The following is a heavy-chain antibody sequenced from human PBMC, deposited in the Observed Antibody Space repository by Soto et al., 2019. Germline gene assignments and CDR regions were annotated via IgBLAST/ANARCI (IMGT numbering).Heavy chain of an antibody. J-gene: IGHJ4*02. D-gene: IGHD2-2*01. V-gene: IGHV4-34*01. CDR1: GGSFSGYY. Sequence: SETLSLTCAVYGGSFSGYYCSWIRHPPGKGLEWIGEINHSGSTNYNPSLKSRVTISVDTSKNQFSLKLSAVTAADTAVYYCARGLRRYCSSTSCYAGDFWGQGTLATV. CDR2: INHSGST. CDR3: ARGLRRYCSSTSCYAGDF.